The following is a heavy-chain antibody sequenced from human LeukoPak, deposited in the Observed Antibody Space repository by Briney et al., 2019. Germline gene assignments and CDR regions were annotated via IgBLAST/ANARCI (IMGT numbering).Heavy chain of an antibody. D-gene: IGHD3-22*01. J-gene: IGHJ4*02. V-gene: IGHV1-18*01. CDR3: ASRPTDYYDSSGYYGWLDY. Sequence: ASVKVSCKASGYTFTSYGISWVRQAPGQGLEWMGWISAYSGNTNYAQKLQGRVTITADESTSTAYMELSSLRSEDTAVYYCASRPTDYYDSSGYYGWLDYWGQGTLVTVSS. CDR1: GYTFTSYG. CDR2: ISAYSGNT.